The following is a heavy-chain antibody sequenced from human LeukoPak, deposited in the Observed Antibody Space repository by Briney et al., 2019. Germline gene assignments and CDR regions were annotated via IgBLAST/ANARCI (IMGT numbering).Heavy chain of an antibody. V-gene: IGHV4-59*01. Sequence: PSETLSLTCTVSGSSISSYYWSWIRQTPGKGLEWIGYIYYSGSTNYNPSLKSRVTISVDTSKNQFSLKLSSVTAADTAVYYCARSAMALQYFDYWGQGTLVTVSS. CDR1: GSSISSYY. CDR3: ARSAMALQYFDY. CDR2: IYYSGST. D-gene: IGHD5-18*01. J-gene: IGHJ4*02.